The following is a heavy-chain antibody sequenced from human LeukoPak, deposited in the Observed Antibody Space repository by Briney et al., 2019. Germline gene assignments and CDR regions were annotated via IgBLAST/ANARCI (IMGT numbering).Heavy chain of an antibody. Sequence: ASVKVSCKASGYTFTGYYMHWVRQAPGQGLEWMGWINPNSGGTNYAQKFQGRVTMTRDTSISTAYMELSRLRSDDTAVYYCAGDSYAHRIVVVPDAYYYYYMDVWGKGTTVTVSS. V-gene: IGHV1-2*02. CDR3: AGDSYAHRIVVVPDAYYYYYMDV. J-gene: IGHJ6*03. CDR1: GYTFTGYY. CDR2: INPNSGGT. D-gene: IGHD2-2*01.